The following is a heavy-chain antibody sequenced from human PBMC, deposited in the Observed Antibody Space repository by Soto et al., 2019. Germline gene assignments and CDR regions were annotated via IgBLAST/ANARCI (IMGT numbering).Heavy chain of an antibody. CDR2: INHSGST. CDR3: ARSKLPGIAVAGFDY. Sequence: ASETLSLTCAVYGGSFSGYYWSWIRQPLGKGLEWIGEINHSGSTNYNPSLKSRVTISVDTSKNQFSLKLSSVTAADTAVYYCARSKLPGIAVAGFDYWGQGTLVTVS. CDR1: GGSFSGYY. J-gene: IGHJ4*02. V-gene: IGHV4-34*01. D-gene: IGHD6-19*01.